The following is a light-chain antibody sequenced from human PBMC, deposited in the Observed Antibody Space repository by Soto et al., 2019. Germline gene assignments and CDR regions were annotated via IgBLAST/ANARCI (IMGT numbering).Light chain of an antibody. CDR2: DAS. V-gene: IGKV3-11*01. CDR3: QQRSNLPPLT. J-gene: IGKJ4*01. CDR1: QSVSSY. Sequence: EMVLTQSPATLSFSPGERATLSCRASQSVSSYLAWYQQKPGQAPRLLIYDASNRATGIPARFSGSGSGTDCTLTISRLETEDFAVYYCQQRSNLPPLTFGGGTKVEIK.